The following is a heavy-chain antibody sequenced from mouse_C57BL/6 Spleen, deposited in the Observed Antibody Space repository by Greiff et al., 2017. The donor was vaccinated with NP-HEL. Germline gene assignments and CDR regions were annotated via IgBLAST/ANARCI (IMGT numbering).Heavy chain of an antibody. V-gene: IGHV1-15*01. J-gene: IGHJ3*01. Sequence: QVQLQQSGAELVRPGASVTLSCKASGYTFTDYEMHWVKQTPVHGLEWIGAIDPETGGTAYNQKFKGKAILTADKSSSTAYMELRSLTSADSAVYYCTSSYYGSSYPAWFAYWGQGTLVTVSA. CDR3: TSSYYGSSYPAWFAY. CDR1: GYTFTDYE. D-gene: IGHD1-1*01. CDR2: IDPETGGT.